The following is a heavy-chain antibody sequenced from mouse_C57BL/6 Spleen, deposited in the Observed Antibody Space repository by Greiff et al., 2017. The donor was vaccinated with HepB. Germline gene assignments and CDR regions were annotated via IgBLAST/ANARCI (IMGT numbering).Heavy chain of an antibody. Sequence: QVQLQQPGAELVKPGASVKLSCKASGYTFTSYWMHWVKQRPGQGLEWIGMIHPNSGSTNYNEKFKSKATLTVDKSSSTAYMQLSRLTSEDSAVYYCARNYYGSSYWYFDVWGTGTTVTVSS. CDR1: GYTFTSYW. CDR2: IHPNSGST. V-gene: IGHV1-64*01. D-gene: IGHD1-1*01. CDR3: ARNYYGSSYWYFDV. J-gene: IGHJ1*03.